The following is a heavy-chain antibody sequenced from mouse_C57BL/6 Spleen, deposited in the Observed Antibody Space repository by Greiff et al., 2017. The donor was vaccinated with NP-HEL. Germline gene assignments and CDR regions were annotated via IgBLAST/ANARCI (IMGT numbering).Heavy chain of an antibody. CDR2: INPNNGGT. D-gene: IGHD2-4*01. J-gene: IGHJ2*01. CDR3: ARRRLRQGGELGYFDY. Sequence: EVQLQQSGPELVKPGASVKISCKASGYTFTDYYMNWVKQSHGKSLEWIGDINPNNGGTSYNQKFKGKATLTVDKSSSTAYMELRSLTSEDSAVYYCARRRLRQGGELGYFDYWGQGTTLTVSS. CDR1: GYTFTDYY. V-gene: IGHV1-26*01.